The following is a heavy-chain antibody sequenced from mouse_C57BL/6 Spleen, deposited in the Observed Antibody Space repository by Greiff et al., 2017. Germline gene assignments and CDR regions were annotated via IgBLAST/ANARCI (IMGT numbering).Heavy chain of an antibody. Sequence: VQLQQSGAELVRPGASVTLSCKASGYTFTDYEMHWVKQTPVHGLEWIGAIDPETGGTAYNQKFKGKAILTADKSSSTAYMELRSLTSEDSAVYYCTRWLRRGDYWGQGTTLTVSS. D-gene: IGHD2-2*01. CDR3: TRWLRRGDY. CDR1: GYTFTDYE. CDR2: IDPETGGT. V-gene: IGHV1-15*01. J-gene: IGHJ2*01.